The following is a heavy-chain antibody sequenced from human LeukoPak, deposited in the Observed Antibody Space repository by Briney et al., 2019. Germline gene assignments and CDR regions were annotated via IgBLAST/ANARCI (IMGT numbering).Heavy chain of an antibody. J-gene: IGHJ5*02. CDR1: GGPISSSSYY. V-gene: IGHV4-39*01. CDR3: ARTSVPALSWFDP. D-gene: IGHD2-2*01. CDR2: IYYSGST. Sequence: ETLSLTCTVSGGPISSSSYYWGWIRQPPGKGLEWIGSIYYSGSTYYNPSLKSRVTISVDTSKNQFSLKLSSVTAADTAVYYCARTSVPALSWFDPWGQGTLVTVSS.